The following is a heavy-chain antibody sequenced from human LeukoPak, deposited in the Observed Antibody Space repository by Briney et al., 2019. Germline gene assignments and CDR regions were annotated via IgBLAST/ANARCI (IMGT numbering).Heavy chain of an antibody. CDR3: ARGNYYDPDWFDP. CDR1: GGSISSYY. CDR2: IYYSGST. V-gene: IGHV4-59*01. Sequence: SETLSLTCTVSGGSISSYYWSWIRQPPGKGLEWIGYIYYSGSTNYNPSLKSRVTLSVDTSKNQFSLKLSSVTAADTAVYYCARGNYYDPDWFDPWGQGTLVTVSS. J-gene: IGHJ5*02. D-gene: IGHD3-22*01.